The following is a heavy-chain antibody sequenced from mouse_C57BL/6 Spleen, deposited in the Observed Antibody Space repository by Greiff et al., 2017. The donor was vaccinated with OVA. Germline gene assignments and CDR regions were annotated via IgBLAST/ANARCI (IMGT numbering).Heavy chain of an antibody. D-gene: IGHD2-13*01. J-gene: IGHJ2*01. CDR1: GFTFSDAW. V-gene: IGHV6-6*01. Sequence: EVQVVESGGGLVQPGGSMKLSCAASGFTFSDAWMDWVRQSPEKGLEWVAEIRNKANNHATYYAESVKGRFTISRDDSKSSVYLQMNSLRAEDTGIYYCTRRLRGLYFDYWGQGTTLTVSS. CDR3: TRRLRGLYFDY. CDR2: IRNKANNHAT.